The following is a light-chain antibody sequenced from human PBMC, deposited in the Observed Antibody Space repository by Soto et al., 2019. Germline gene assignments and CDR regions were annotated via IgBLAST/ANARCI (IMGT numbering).Light chain of an antibody. V-gene: IGLV2-14*01. Sequence: QSALTQPASISASPGQSISISCTGTSNDVGAFDYVSWYQQHPGKAPKLIIYEVSNRPSGVSHRFSGSKSGDTASLTISGLQAEDGADYYCSSYTAFSTWVFGGGTKVTVL. CDR1: SNDVGAFDY. CDR3: SSYTAFSTWV. CDR2: EVS. J-gene: IGLJ3*02.